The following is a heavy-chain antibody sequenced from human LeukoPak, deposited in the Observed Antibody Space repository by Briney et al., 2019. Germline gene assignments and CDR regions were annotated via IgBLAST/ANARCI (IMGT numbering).Heavy chain of an antibody. D-gene: IGHD2-15*01. CDR1: GYTFTGYY. J-gene: IGHJ6*03. V-gene: IGHV1-2*02. CDR3: ARDIVVVVAATHDYYYYYYMDV. Sequence: ASVKVSCKASGYTFTGYYMHWVRQAPGQGLEWMGWINPNSGGTNYAQKFQGRVTMTRDTSISTAYMELSRLRSDDTAVYYCARDIVVVVAATHDYYYYYYMDVWGKGTTVTVSS. CDR2: INPNSGGT.